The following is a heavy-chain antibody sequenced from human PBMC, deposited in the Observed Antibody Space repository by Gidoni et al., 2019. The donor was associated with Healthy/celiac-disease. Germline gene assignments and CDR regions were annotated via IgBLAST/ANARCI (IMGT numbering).Heavy chain of an antibody. CDR2: IYHRGST. D-gene: IGHD3-22*01. J-gene: IGHJ4*02. Sequence: QVQLQESGPGLVKPSGTLSLTCAVSGGSISSSNWWSWVRQPPGKGLEWIGEIYHRGSTNYNPSLKSRVAISVDKSKNQFSLKLSSVTAADTAVYYCARDRYDSSGYYPTPLDYWGQGTLVTVSS. V-gene: IGHV4-4*02. CDR3: ARDRYDSSGYYPTPLDY. CDR1: GGSISSSNW.